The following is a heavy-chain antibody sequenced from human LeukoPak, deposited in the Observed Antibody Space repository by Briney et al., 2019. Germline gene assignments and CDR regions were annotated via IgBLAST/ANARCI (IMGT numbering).Heavy chain of an antibody. D-gene: IGHD2-2*02. V-gene: IGHV4-59*01. CDR2: IYYGGST. Sequence: SETLSLTCTVSGGSISSYYWSWIRQPPGKGLEWIGYIYYGGSTNYDPSLKSRVTISVDTSKNQFSLKLSSVTAADTAVYYCARYCTGHCYTGDSYYFDYWGQGTLVTVSS. CDR1: GGSISSYY. J-gene: IGHJ4*02. CDR3: ARYCTGHCYTGDSYYFDY.